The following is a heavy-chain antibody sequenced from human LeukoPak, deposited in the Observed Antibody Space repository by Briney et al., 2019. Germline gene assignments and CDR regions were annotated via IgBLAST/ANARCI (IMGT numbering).Heavy chain of an antibody. D-gene: IGHD6-13*01. CDR1: GFTFSSYG. CDR2: ISYDGSNK. V-gene: IGHV3-30*03. Sequence: GGSLRLSCAASGFTFSSYGMHWVRQAPGKGLEWVAVISYDGSNKYYADSVKGRFTISRDNSKNTLYLQMNSLRAEDTAVYYCARGGIAAAGNPGYYFDYWGQGTLVTVSS. J-gene: IGHJ4*02. CDR3: ARGGIAAAGNPGYYFDY.